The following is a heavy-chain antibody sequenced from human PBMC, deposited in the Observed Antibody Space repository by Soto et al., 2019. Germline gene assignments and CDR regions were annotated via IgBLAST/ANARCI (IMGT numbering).Heavy chain of an antibody. CDR3: ARAPYYDILTRYVPYYYGMDV. CDR1: GGTFSSYA. CDR2: IIPIFGTA. Sequence: SVKVSCKASGGTFSSYAISWVRQAPGQGLEWMGGIIPIFGTANYAQKFQGRVTITADESTSTAYMELSSLRSEDTAVYYCARAPYYDILTRYVPYYYGMDVWGQGTTVTVSS. J-gene: IGHJ6*02. V-gene: IGHV1-69*13. D-gene: IGHD3-9*01.